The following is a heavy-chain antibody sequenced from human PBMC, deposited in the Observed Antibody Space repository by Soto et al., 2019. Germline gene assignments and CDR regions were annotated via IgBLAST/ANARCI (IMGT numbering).Heavy chain of an antibody. V-gene: IGHV4-39*01. CDR3: TRHAIGVVVPAAIRN. CDR1: GGSISSSSYY. Sequence: ERLCVTCSVSGGSISSSSYYWDWIRQPPGKGLEWIGTIYYSGTSNYNPSLRGRVTIVVDTSKNEFSLRLTSATAADTAAYYCTRHAIGVVVPAAIRNWGQGSLVTVYS. D-gene: IGHD2-15*01. J-gene: IGHJ1*01. CDR2: IYYSGTS.